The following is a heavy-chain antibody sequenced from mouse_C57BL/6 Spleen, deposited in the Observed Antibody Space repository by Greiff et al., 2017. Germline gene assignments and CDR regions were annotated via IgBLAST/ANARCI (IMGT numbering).Heavy chain of an antibody. J-gene: IGHJ2*01. CDR1: GYTFTSYW. CDR2: IDPSDSYT. V-gene: IGHV1-59*01. Sequence: QVQLQQPGAELVRPGTSVKLSCKASGYTFTSYWMHWVKQRPGQGLEWIGVIDPSDSYTNYNQKFKGKATLTVDTSSSTAYMQLSSLTSEDSAVYYCARREPYFDYWGQGTTLTFSS. CDR3: ARREPYFDY.